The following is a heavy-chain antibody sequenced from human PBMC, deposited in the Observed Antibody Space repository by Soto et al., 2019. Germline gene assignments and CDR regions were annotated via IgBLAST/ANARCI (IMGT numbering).Heavy chain of an antibody. V-gene: IGHV4-31*03. CDR1: GGSISSGGCY. J-gene: IGHJ6*02. CDR2: IYYSGST. CDR3: ARDTVRDYDSSGYYVPYYYYGMDV. D-gene: IGHD3-22*01. Sequence: PSETLSLTCTVSGGSISSGGCYWSWIRQHPGKGLEWIGYIYYSGSTYYNPSLKSRVTISVDTSKNQFSLKLSSVTAADTAVYYCARDTVRDYDSSGYYVPYYYYGMDVWGQGTTVTVSS.